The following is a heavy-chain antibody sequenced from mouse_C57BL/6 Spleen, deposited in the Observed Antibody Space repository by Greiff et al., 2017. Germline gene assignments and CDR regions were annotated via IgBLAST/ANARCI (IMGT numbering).Heavy chain of an antibody. CDR2: ISYDGSN. CDR3: ARDNDYRRTWAY. D-gene: IGHD2-13*01. J-gene: IGHJ3*01. V-gene: IGHV3-6*01. Sequence: EVKLVESGPGLVKPSQSLSLTCSVTGYSITSGYYWNWIRQFPGNKLEWMGYISYDGSNNYNPSLKNRISITRDTSKNQFFLKLNSVTTEDIATYYCARDNDYRRTWAYWGQGTLVTVSA. CDR1: GYSITSGYY.